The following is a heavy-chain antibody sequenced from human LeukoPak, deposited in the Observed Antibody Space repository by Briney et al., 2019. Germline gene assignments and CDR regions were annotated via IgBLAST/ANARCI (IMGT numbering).Heavy chain of an antibody. J-gene: IGHJ4*02. V-gene: IGHV4-34*01. CDR3: AREGRSGYCSSTSCYNDY. Sequence: PSETLSLTCAAYGGSFSGYYWSWIRQPPGKRLEWIGEINHSGSTNYNPSLKSRVTISVDTSKNQFSLKLSSVTAADTAVYYCAREGRSGYCSSTSCYNDYWGQGTLVTVSS. D-gene: IGHD2-2*02. CDR1: GGSFSGYY. CDR2: INHSGST.